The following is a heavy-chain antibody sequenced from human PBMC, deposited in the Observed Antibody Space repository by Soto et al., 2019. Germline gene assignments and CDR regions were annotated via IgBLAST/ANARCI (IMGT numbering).Heavy chain of an antibody. CDR1: GYTFTSYG. CDR2: ISAYNGNT. J-gene: IGHJ4*02. V-gene: IGHV1-18*01. Sequence: QVQLVQSGAEVKKPGASVKVSCKASGYTFTSYGISWVRQAPGQGLEWMGWISAYNGNTNYAQKLQGRVTMTTDTSTSTAYMELRSLRSDDTAVYYCARIRHFWSGYYTGDGPYYFDYWGQGTLVTVSS. CDR3: ARIRHFWSGYYTGDGPYYFDY. D-gene: IGHD3-3*02.